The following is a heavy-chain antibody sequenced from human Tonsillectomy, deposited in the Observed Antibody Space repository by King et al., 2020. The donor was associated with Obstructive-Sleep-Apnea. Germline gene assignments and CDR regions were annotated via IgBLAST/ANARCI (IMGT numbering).Heavy chain of an antibody. Sequence: QLVQSGGGVVQPGRSLRLSCAASGFTFSFYAMHWVRQAPGRGLEWVAVITHDGSNEYYADSVKGRFTISRDNSKDTLHLQMNSLRPEDTAVYYCARDPKSDYFDSSGFDCWGQGTLVTVSS. V-gene: IGHV3-30-3*01. D-gene: IGHD3-22*01. CDR1: GFTFSFYA. CDR3: ARDPKSDYFDSSGFDC. CDR2: ITHDGSNE. J-gene: IGHJ4*02.